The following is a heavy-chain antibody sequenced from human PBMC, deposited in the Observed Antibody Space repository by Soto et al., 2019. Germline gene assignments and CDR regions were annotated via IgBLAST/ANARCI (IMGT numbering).Heavy chain of an antibody. V-gene: IGHV4-31*03. J-gene: IGHJ4*02. CDR3: ASSRAAAGTLARDY. D-gene: IGHD6-13*01. Sequence: PSETLSLTCTVSGGSISSGGYYWSWIRQHPGKGLEWIGYIYYSGSTYYNPSRKSRVTISVDTSKNQFSLKLSSVTAVDTAVYYCASSRAAAGTLARDYWGQGTLVTVSS. CDR2: IYYSGST. CDR1: GGSISSGGYY.